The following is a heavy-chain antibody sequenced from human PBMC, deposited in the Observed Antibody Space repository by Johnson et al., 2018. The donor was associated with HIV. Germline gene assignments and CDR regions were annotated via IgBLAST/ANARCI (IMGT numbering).Heavy chain of an antibody. V-gene: IGHV3-30-3*01. Sequence: QVQLLESGGGVVQPGRFLRLSCAASGFTFSTYAMHWVRQAPGKGLEWVAVISYDGSNKYYADSVKGRFTISRDNSNNTLYVQMSRLRTEDTAVYYCARGAPNWNYEPFSDAFDIWGQGTMVTVSS. CDR1: GFTFSTYA. CDR3: ARGAPNWNYEPFSDAFDI. CDR2: ISYDGSNK. J-gene: IGHJ3*02. D-gene: IGHD1-7*01.